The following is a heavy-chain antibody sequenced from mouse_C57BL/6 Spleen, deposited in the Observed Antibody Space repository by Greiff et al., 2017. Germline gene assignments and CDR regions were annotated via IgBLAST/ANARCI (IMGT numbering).Heavy chain of an antibody. J-gene: IGHJ4*01. CDR1: GYAFSSSW. CDR2: IYPGDGDT. CDR3: ARSGYYYGTDYYAMDY. V-gene: IGHV1-82*01. Sequence: VQLVESGPELVKPGASVKISCKASGYAFSSSWMNWVKQRPGQGLEWIGRIYPGDGDTNYNGKFKGKATLTADKSSSTAYMQLSSLTSEDSAVXCGARSGYYYGTDYYAMDYWGQGTSVTVSS. D-gene: IGHD1-1*01.